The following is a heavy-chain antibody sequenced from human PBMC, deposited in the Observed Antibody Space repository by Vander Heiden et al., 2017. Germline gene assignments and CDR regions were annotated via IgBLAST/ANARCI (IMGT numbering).Heavy chain of an antibody. Sequence: QVQLVESGGGVVQPGRSLRLSCAASGFTFGSYGMHWVRQAPGKGLEWVAVISYDGSNKYYADSVKGRFTISRDNSKNTLYLQMNSLRAEDTAVYYCAKDYYYDSSGPSDYWGQGTLVTVSS. V-gene: IGHV3-30*18. CDR1: GFTFGSYG. J-gene: IGHJ4*02. CDR3: AKDYYYDSSGPSDY. D-gene: IGHD3-22*01. CDR2: ISYDGSNK.